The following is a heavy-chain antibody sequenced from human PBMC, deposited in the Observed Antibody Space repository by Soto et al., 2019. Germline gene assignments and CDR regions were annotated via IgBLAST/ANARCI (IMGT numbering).Heavy chain of an antibody. J-gene: IGHJ4*02. CDR3: ASYSSSWPSQAFYFDY. D-gene: IGHD6-13*01. CDR2: ISAYNGNT. CDR1: GYTFTSYG. Sequence: ASVKVSCKASGYTFTSYGISWVRQAPGQGLEWMGWISAYNGNTNYAQKLQGRVTMTTDTSTSTAYMELRSLRSDDTAVYYCASYSSSWPSQAFYFDYWGQGTLVTSPQ. V-gene: IGHV1-18*01.